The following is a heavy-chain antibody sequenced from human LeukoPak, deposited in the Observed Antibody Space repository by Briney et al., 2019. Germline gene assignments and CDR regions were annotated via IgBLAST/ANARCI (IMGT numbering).Heavy chain of an antibody. CDR1: GFTFSSYG. Sequence: GGSLRLSCAVSGFTFSSYGMHWVRQAPGKGLEWVAVISVAGNNKYYADSAKGRFTISRDNSKNTLYLQMNNLRGEDTAVYYCAKSLDYRDYFDSWGQGTLVTLSS. D-gene: IGHD4-17*01. V-gene: IGHV3-30*18. J-gene: IGHJ4*02. CDR2: ISVAGNNK. CDR3: AKSLDYRDYFDS.